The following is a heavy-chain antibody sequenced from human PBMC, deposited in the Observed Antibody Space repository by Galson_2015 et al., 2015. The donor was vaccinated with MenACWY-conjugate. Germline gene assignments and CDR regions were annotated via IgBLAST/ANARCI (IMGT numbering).Heavy chain of an antibody. CDR2: IYCSGST. Sequence: SETLSLTCTVSGGSISSSSYYWGWIRQPPGKGLEWIGSIYCSGSTYYNPSLKSRVTISADTSKNQFSLKLTSVTAADTAVYYCARERYCSSTSCYRFDYWGQGTLVTVSS. V-gene: IGHV4-39*07. CDR3: ARERYCSSTSCYRFDY. J-gene: IGHJ4*02. D-gene: IGHD2-2*02. CDR1: GGSISSSSYY.